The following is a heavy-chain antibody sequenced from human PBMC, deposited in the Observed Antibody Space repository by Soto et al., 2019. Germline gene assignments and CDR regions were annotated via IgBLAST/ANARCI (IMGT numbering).Heavy chain of an antibody. CDR2: IYWDDDK. CDR3: AYRALYSGSYWDGGYFDY. CDR1: GFSLHTSGVG. Sequence: QITLRESGPTRVRPTQTLSLTCTFSGFSLHTSGVGVGWIRQPPGKALEWLALIYWDDDKRYSPSLKSRLSITNDTSETQVVLTMTNMDPVDTATYYCAYRALYSGSYWDGGYFDYWGQGTLITVSS. D-gene: IGHD1-26*01. V-gene: IGHV2-5*02. J-gene: IGHJ4*02.